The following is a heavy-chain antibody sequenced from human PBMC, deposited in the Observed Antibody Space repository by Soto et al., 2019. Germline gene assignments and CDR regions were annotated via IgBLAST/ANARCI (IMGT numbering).Heavy chain of an antibody. D-gene: IGHD2-2*02. Sequence: GXAVKVSCTASGYPFTSYDINWVRQATGQGLEWMGWMNPNSGNTGYAQRFQGRVTMTRNTSISTAYMELSSLRSEDTAVYYCARGRSYCSSTSCYTPLYGMDVWGQGTTVTVSS. J-gene: IGHJ6*02. CDR1: GYPFTSYD. CDR3: ARGRSYCSSTSCYTPLYGMDV. V-gene: IGHV1-8*01. CDR2: MNPNSGNT.